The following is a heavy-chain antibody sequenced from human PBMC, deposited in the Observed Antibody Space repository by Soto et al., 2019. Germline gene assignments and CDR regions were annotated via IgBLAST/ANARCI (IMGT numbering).Heavy chain of an antibody. J-gene: IGHJ6*02. V-gene: IGHV1-18*04. D-gene: IGHD3-3*01. Sequence: ASVKVSCKASGYAFTSYGISWVRQAPGQGLEWMGWISAYNGNTNYAQKLQGRVTMTTDTSTSTAYMELRSLRSDDTAVYYCARVAGYDSWSGYDTYYYYYGMAVWGQGTTVTVSS. CDR3: ARVAGYDSWSGYDTYYYYYGMAV. CDR1: GYAFTSYG. CDR2: ISAYNGNT.